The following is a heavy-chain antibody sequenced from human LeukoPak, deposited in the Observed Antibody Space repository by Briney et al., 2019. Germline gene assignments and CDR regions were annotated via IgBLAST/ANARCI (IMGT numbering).Heavy chain of an antibody. CDR3: ARDRARYSSSWHACFNP. J-gene: IGHJ5*02. D-gene: IGHD6-13*01. CDR2: INPNSGGT. CDR1: GYTFTSYY. Sequence: APVKVSCKASGYTFTSYYMHWVRQAPGQGLEWMGRINPNSGGTNYAQKFQGRVTMTRDTSISTAYMELSRLRSDDTAVYYCARDRARYSSSWHACFNPWGQGTLVTVSS. V-gene: IGHV1-2*06.